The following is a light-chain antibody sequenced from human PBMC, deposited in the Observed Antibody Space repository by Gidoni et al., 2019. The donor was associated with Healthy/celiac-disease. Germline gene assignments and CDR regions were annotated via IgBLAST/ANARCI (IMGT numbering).Light chain of an antibody. CDR1: QSVNSN. CDR2: GAS. V-gene: IGKV3-15*01. J-gene: IGKJ1*01. Sequence: EIVMTQSPATLSVPPGGRATLSCRASQSVNSNLAWYQQKPGQAPRLLIYGASTRATGIPARFSGSGSGTEFTLTISRLQSEDFAVYYCQQYNNWLWTFGQGTKVEIK. CDR3: QQYNNWLWT.